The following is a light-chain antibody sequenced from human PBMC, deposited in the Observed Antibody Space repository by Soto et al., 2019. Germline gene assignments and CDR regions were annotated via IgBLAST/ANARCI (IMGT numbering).Light chain of an antibody. CDR1: SSDVGGYNS. J-gene: IGLJ1*01. V-gene: IGLV2-14*01. CDR3: SSFTSSMTNV. CDR2: DVT. Sequence: QSVLTQPASVSGSPGQSITISCTGTSSDVGGYNSVSWYQQHPGKAPKLILYDVTDRPSGVSYRFSGSKSGNTASLTISGLQAADEADYFCSSFTSSMTNVFGSGPKVTVL.